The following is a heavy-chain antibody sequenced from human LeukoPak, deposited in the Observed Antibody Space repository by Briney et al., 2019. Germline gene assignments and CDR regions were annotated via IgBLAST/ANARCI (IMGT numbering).Heavy chain of an antibody. CDR1: GYSISSGYY. CDR3: AREIAAAASAEYFQH. V-gene: IGHV4-38-2*02. J-gene: IGHJ1*01. D-gene: IGHD6-13*01. Sequence: PSETLSLTCTVSGYSISSGYYWGWIRQPPGKGLEWIGSIYHSGSTYYNPSLKSRVTISVDTSKNQFSLKLSSVTAADTAVYYCAREIAAAASAEYFQHWGQGTLVTVSS. CDR2: IYHSGST.